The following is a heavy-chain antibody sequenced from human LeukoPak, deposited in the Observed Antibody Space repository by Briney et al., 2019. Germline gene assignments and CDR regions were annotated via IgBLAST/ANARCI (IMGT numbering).Heavy chain of an antibody. CDR2: INPSGGST. V-gene: IGHV1-46*01. J-gene: IGHJ2*01. D-gene: IGHD5-24*01. CDR1: GYTFPSYS. CDR3: ARDLRRDVYNRDWYLDL. Sequence: ASVKVSCKASGYTFPSYSMHWVRQAPGQGLEWMGIINPSGGSTSYAQKFQGRVTMTRDTSTSTAYMDLSSLRSEDTAVYYCARDLRRDVYNRDWYLDLWGRGTLVTVSS.